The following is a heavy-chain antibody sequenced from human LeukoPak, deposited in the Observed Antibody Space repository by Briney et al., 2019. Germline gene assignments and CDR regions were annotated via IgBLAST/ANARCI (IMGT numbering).Heavy chain of an antibody. CDR2: IYSGGST. CDR3: AKDQGIAVAGVDY. CDR1: GFTVSSNY. Sequence: GGSLRLSCAASGFTVSSNYMSWVRQAPGKGLEWVSVIYSGGSTYYADSVKGRFTISRDNSKNTQYLQMNSLRAEDTAVYYCAKDQGIAVAGVDYWGQGTLVTVSS. D-gene: IGHD6-19*01. J-gene: IGHJ4*02. V-gene: IGHV3-53*01.